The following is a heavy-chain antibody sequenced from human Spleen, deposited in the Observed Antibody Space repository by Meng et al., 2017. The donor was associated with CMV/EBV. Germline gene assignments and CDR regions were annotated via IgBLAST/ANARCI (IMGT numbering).Heavy chain of an antibody. CDR1: GFTFSSYS. V-gene: IGHV3-48*04. Sequence: GESLKISCAASGFTFSSYSMNWVRQAPGKGLEWISYISSSGITIHYADSVKGRFTISRDNAKNSLYLQMNSLRAEDTALYYCARDDGDETGFDSWGQGTLVTVSS. CDR3: ARDDGDETGFDS. J-gene: IGHJ4*02. CDR2: ISSSGITI.